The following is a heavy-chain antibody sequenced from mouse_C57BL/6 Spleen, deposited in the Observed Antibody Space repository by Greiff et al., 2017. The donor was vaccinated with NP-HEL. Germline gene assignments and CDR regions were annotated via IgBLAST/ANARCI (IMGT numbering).Heavy chain of an antibody. Sequence: LKQSGASVKISCKASGYAFSSYWMNWVKQRPGKGLEWIGQIYPGDGDTNYNGKFKGKATLTADKSSSTAYMQLSSLTSEDSAVYFCASQTLFDYWGQGTTLTVSS. CDR3: ASQTLFDY. CDR1: GYAFSSYW. V-gene: IGHV1-80*01. CDR2: IYPGDGDT. J-gene: IGHJ2*01.